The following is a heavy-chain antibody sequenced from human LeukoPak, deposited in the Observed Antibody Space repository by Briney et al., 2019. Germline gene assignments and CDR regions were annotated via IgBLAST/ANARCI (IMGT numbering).Heavy chain of an antibody. D-gene: IGHD6-13*01. J-gene: IGHJ6*02. CDR1: GFTFISYG. CDR2: IWYDGSNE. Sequence: GSLRLSCAASGFTFISYGMHWVRQAPGKGLEWVAVIWYDGSNEYYADSVKGRFTISRDNSKNTLYLQMNSLGAEDTAVYYCARAAAGRAYYHYGMDVWGQGTTVTVSS. CDR3: ARAAAGRAYYHYGMDV. V-gene: IGHV3-33*01.